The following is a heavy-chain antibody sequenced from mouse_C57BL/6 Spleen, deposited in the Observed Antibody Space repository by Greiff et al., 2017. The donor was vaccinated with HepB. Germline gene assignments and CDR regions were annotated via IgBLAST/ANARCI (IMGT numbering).Heavy chain of an antibody. J-gene: IGHJ2*01. Sequence: QVQLQQPGAELVMPGASVKLSCKASGYTFTSYWMHWVKQRPGQGLEWIGEIDPSDSYTNYNHKFKGKSTLTVDKSSSTAYMQLSSLTSEDSAVYYCARRYGSFFDYWGQGTTLTVSS. CDR1: GYTFTSYW. D-gene: IGHD1-1*01. CDR3: ARRYGSFFDY. CDR2: IDPSDSYT. V-gene: IGHV1-69*01.